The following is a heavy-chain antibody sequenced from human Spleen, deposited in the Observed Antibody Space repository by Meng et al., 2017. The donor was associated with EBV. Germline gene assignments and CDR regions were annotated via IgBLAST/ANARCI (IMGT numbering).Heavy chain of an antibody. CDR3: ARPFPSWQSPRLDPFGA. CDR1: GDSISSFYY. J-gene: IGHJ5*02. Sequence: QVALRESGPGQVMPSDTLSLPCTVSGDSISSFYYWGWIGQPPGRGLEWIGSVHYTGSTYYRPSLKSRVTVSVDTSKNQFSLRLTSVTAADTAVYYCARPFPSWQSPRLDPFGAWGQGTLVTVSS. V-gene: IGHV4-39*01. D-gene: IGHD6-19*01. CDR2: VHYTGST.